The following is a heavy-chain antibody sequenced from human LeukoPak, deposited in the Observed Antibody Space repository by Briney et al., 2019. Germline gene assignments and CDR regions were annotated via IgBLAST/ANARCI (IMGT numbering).Heavy chain of an antibody. CDR2: INPNSGGT. J-gene: IGHJ4*02. D-gene: IGHD3-3*01. CDR3: AGGSGGPPQVLDY. CDR1: GYTFTGYY. Sequence: GASVKVSCKASGYTFTGYYIHWVRQAPGQGLEWMGWINPNSGGTSYAQKFQGRVTMTRDTSISTVYMELNRLRSDDTAVFYCAGGSGGPPQVLDYWGQGTLVTVSS. V-gene: IGHV1-2*02.